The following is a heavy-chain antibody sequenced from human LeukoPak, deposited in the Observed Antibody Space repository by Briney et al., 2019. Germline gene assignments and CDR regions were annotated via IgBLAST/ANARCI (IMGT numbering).Heavy chain of an antibody. V-gene: IGHV3-33*08. CDR1: GFTFSNYG. CDR3: ARVSRDGYNYYYYYGMDV. D-gene: IGHD5-24*01. Sequence: GGSLRLSCATSGFTFSNYGMHWVRQAPGKGLEWVAVIWYDGSNKYYGDSVKGRFTISRDNSKNTLHLQMNSLRAEDTAVYYCARVSRDGYNYYYYYGMDVWGQGTTVTVSS. CDR2: IWYDGSNK. J-gene: IGHJ6*02.